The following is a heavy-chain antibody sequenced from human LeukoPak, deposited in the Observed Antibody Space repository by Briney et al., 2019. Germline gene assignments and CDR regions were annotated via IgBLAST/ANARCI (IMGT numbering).Heavy chain of an antibody. CDR2: IKSKTDGGTT. J-gene: IGHJ4*02. Sequence: PGGSLRLSCAASGFTFSNAWMSWVRQAAGKGLEWVGRIKSKTDGGTTDYAAPVKGRFTISRDDSKNTLYLQMNSLKTEDTAVYYCTTVPPLYYDSSGFLFDYWGQGTLVTVSS. D-gene: IGHD3-22*01. CDR3: TTVPPLYYDSSGFLFDY. CDR1: GFTFSNAW. V-gene: IGHV3-15*01.